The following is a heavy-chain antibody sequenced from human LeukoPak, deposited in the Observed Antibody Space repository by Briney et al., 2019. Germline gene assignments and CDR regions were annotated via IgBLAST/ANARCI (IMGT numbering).Heavy chain of an antibody. Sequence: GGSLRLSCAASGFTFSSYSMNWVRQAPGKGLEWFSSISSSSSYLYYADSVKGRFTISRDNAKNSLYLQMNSLRAEDTAVYYCARDTGYWGQGTLVTVSS. CDR3: ARDTGY. J-gene: IGHJ4*02. CDR2: ISSSSSYL. V-gene: IGHV3-21*01. D-gene: IGHD3-10*01. CDR1: GFTFSSYS.